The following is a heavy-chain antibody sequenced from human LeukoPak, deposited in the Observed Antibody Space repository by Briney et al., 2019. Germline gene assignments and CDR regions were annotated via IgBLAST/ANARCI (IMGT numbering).Heavy chain of an antibody. CDR1: GGSISSGSYY. D-gene: IGHD3-22*01. Sequence: PSETLSLTCTVSGGSISSGSYYWSWIRQPAGKGLEWIGRIYTSGSTNYNPSLKSRVTISVDTSKNQFSLKLSSVTAADTAVYYCARAGGYYYDSSAYYMDVWGKGTTVTVSS. J-gene: IGHJ6*03. CDR3: ARAGGYYYDSSAYYMDV. CDR2: IYTSGST. V-gene: IGHV4-61*02.